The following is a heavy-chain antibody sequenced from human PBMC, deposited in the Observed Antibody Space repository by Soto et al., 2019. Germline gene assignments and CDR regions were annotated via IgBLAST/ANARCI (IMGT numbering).Heavy chain of an antibody. V-gene: IGHV3-9*01. J-gene: IGHJ2*01. CDR2: ISWNSGNI. Sequence: EVQLVESGGGLVQPGKYLRLSCAASGFTFDDYAMKWVRQAPGKGLKWVSSISWNSGNIVYGDSVKGRLTISRDNDKNSLYLQMSSLRAEDTTFYHCAIGHTMTVFSYFHLWVLGVLVTVSS. CDR3: AIGHTMTVFSYFHL. CDR1: GFTFDDYA. D-gene: IGHD3-16*01.